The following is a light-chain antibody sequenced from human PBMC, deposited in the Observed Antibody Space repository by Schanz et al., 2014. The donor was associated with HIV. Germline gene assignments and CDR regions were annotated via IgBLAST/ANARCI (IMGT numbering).Light chain of an antibody. V-gene: IGLV2-14*03. CDR1: SSDIGGSDY. CDR2: DVR. Sequence: QSALTQPASVSGSPGQSITISCSGTSSDIGGSDYVSWYQQHPGRAPKVLIYDVRDRPSGVSNRFSGSKSGRTASLTISGLQAEDEADYYCSSYTSSSTLEFGGGTKLTVL. J-gene: IGLJ2*01. CDR3: SSYTSSSTLE.